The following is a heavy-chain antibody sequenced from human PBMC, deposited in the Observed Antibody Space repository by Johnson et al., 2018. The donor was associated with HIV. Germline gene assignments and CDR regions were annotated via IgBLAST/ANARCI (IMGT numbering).Heavy chain of an antibody. Sequence: QVQLVESGGGVVQPGRSLRLSCAASGFTFSNYAMHWVRQAPGKGLEWVAVISYDGNKKYYADSVKGRFTISRDNSKNTLYLQMNSLRAEDTAVYYCARPRVVITPHDAFDIWGQGTMVTVSS. CDR2: ISYDGNKK. J-gene: IGHJ3*02. CDR1: GFTFSNYA. V-gene: IGHV3-30-3*01. D-gene: IGHD3-22*01. CDR3: ARPRVVITPHDAFDI.